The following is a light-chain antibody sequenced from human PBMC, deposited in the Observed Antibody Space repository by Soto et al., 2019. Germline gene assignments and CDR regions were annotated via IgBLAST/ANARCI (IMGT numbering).Light chain of an antibody. CDR2: DTS. J-gene: IGKJ4*01. V-gene: IGKV3-11*01. CDR3: QQRYNRPT. CDR1: QSVSSF. Sequence: EIVLTQSPATLSLSPGERATLSCRASQSVSSFLGWYQQKPGQAPRLVIYDTSNRATGIPARFSGSGSGTYFTLTSSSLEPEDFAVYYCQQRYNRPTFGGGTKVEIK.